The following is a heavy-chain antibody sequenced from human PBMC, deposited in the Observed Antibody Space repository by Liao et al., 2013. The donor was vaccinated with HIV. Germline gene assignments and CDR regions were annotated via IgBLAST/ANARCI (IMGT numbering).Heavy chain of an antibody. CDR1: GDSISNYY. CDR3: ARAPTGTADFKY. J-gene: IGHJ4*02. CDR2: FQSGGNS. Sequence: QLQLRESGPGLVKPSETLSLTCTVSGDSISNYYWTWIRQPAGRGLEWIGRFQSGGNSKYNPSLKSRVAMSVDTSQNLFSLNLTSVTAADTAVYYCARAPTGTADFKYWGRGILVTVSS. V-gene: IGHV4-4*07. D-gene: IGHD1-1*01.